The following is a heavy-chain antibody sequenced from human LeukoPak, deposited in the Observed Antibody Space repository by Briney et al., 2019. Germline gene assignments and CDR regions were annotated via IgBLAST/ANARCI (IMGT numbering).Heavy chain of an antibody. CDR1: GFTFSSYA. Sequence: GGSLTLSCAASGFTFSSYAMSWVRQAPAKGLEWVSSITNSGGSTSYADSVKGRFTISRDNSKNTLYLQMNSLRAEDTALYYCVCYDNAAEYFHYWGQGTLVTVSS. CDR3: VCYDNAAEYFHY. CDR2: ITNSGGST. D-gene: IGHD3-22*01. J-gene: IGHJ1*01. V-gene: IGHV3-23*01.